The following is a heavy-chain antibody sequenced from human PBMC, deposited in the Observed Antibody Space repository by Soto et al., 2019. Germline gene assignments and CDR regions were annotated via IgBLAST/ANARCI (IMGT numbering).Heavy chain of an antibody. CDR1: GFTFSSYG. D-gene: IGHD3-10*01. V-gene: IGHV3-33*01. J-gene: IGHJ4*02. CDR3: ARESGSYHFDY. CDR2: IWYDGSNK. Sequence: QVQLVESGGGVDQPGRSLRLSCAASGFTFSSYGIHWVRQAPGKGLEWVAAIWYDGSNKYYTDSVKGRFTVSRDNSKNTLYLQMNSLRVKDTAEYYCARESGSYHFDYWGQGTLVTVSS.